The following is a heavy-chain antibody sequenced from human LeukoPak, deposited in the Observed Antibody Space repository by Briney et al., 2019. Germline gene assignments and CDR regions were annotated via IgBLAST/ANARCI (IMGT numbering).Heavy chain of an antibody. V-gene: IGHV4-4*07. CDR2: IYTSGST. CDR3: ARYVAAAGTYYFYF. Sequence: PSETLSLTCTVSGVSISSYYWTWIRQPAGKGLEWVGHIYTSGSTNYSPSLKRRVTMSVDTSKNQFSLKLSSVTAADTAVYYCARYVAAAGTYYFYFYGQGTRVTVSS. D-gene: IGHD6-13*01. J-gene: IGHJ4*02. CDR1: GVSISSYY.